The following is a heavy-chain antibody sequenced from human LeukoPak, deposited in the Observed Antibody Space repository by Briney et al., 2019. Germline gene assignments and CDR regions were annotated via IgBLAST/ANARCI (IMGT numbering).Heavy chain of an antibody. CDR3: ARGINSDFDI. J-gene: IGHJ3*02. V-gene: IGHV6-1*01. Sequence: SQTLSLTCAISGAIISSNIVWWNWIRQSPSRCLEWLARAYSKSKGNKDYEISVKSRININTDTSRNQFSLQLNSVTPEDTAVYYCARGINSDFDIWGQGTMVTVSS. CDR1: GAIISSNIVW. D-gene: IGHD5-24*01. CDR2: AYSKSKGNK.